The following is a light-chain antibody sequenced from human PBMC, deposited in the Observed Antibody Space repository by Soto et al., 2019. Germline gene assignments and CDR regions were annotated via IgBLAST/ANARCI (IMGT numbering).Light chain of an antibody. J-gene: IGKJ5*01. CDR3: QQSYSTPNT. V-gene: IGKV1-39*01. CDR2: TAS. Sequence: DIQLTQSPSALSASVGDTVTITCRTSKSISIYLAWYQQKPGKAPKLLIYTASTLQSGVPSRFSGSGFGTDFTLTISSLQPEDFATYYCQQSYSTPNTFGQGTRLEI. CDR1: KSISIY.